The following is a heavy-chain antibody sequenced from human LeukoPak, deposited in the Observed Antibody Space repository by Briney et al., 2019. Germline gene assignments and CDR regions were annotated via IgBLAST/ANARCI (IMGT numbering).Heavy chain of an antibody. V-gene: IGHV3-30*02. D-gene: IGHD3-3*01. CDR3: AKDLNPSCIHGFLEWLPFDY. J-gene: IGHJ4*02. CDR2: IRYDGSNK. Sequence: PAGSLTLTCAASGFTFSSYGMHWVRQAPGKGLEWVAFIRYDGSNKYYADSVKGRFTISRDNYKNTLYLQMNSLRAEDTAVYYCAKDLNPSCIHGFLEWLPFDYWGQGTLVTVSS. CDR1: GFTFSSYG.